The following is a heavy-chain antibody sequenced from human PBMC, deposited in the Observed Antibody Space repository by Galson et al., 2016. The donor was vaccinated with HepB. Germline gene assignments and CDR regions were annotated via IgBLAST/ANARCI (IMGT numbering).Heavy chain of an antibody. Sequence: SLRLSCAASGFTFSNYGMHWVRQAPGKGLEWVALIWSDGSIKHNADSVKGRFTISRDNSKNTLYLQMSSLRAEDTAVYYCAKERGSRLTMVRGVLDPFDIWSQGTLVTVSS. CDR3: AKERGSRLTMVRGVLDPFDI. CDR2: IWSDGSIK. CDR1: GFTFSNYG. V-gene: IGHV3-33*06. D-gene: IGHD3-10*01. J-gene: IGHJ3*02.